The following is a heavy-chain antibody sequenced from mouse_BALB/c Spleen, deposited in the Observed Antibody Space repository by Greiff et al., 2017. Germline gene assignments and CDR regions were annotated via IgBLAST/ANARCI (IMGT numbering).Heavy chain of an antibody. CDR2: IDPANGNT. J-gene: IGHJ4*01. CDR3: ARGGGYYAMDY. Sequence: EVMLVESGAALVKPGASVKLSCTASGFNIKDTYMHWVKQRPEQGLEWIGRIDPANGNTKYDPKFQGKATITADTSSNTAYLQLSSLTSEDTAVYYCARGGGYYAMDYWGQGTSVTVSS. D-gene: IGHD1-1*02. V-gene: IGHV14-3*02. CDR1: GFNIKDTY.